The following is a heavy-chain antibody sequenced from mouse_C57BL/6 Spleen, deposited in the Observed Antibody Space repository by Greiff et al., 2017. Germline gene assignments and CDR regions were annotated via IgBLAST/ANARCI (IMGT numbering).Heavy chain of an antibody. CDR3: ARNYYYGSSYNWYFDV. J-gene: IGHJ1*03. Sequence: VQLQESGAELVKPGASVKLSCKASGYTFTSYWMHWVKQRPGRGLEWIGRIDPNSGGTKYNEKFKSKATLTVDKPSRTAYMQLSSLTSEDSAVYYCARNYYYGSSYNWYFDVWGTGTTVTVSS. CDR2: IDPNSGGT. D-gene: IGHD1-1*01. V-gene: IGHV1-72*01. CDR1: GYTFTSYW.